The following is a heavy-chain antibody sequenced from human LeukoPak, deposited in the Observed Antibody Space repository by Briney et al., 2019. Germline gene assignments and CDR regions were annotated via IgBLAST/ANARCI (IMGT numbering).Heavy chain of an antibody. J-gene: IGHJ3*02. CDR1: GYSFTTYW. CDR2: IYPGGSDT. Sequence: GESLKISCKGSGYSFTTYWIGWVRQMPGKGLEWMGIIYPGGSDTRYSPSFQGQVTISADKSISTAYLQWSSLKASDTAMYYCARQFSSGWPYDAFDIWGQGTMVTVSS. CDR3: ARQFSSGWPYDAFDI. D-gene: IGHD6-19*01. V-gene: IGHV5-51*01.